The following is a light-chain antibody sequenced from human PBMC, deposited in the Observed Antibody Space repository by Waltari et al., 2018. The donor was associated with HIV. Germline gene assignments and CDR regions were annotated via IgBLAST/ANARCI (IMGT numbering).Light chain of an antibody. J-gene: IGLJ1*01. Sequence: QSALTQPRSVSGSPGQSVTISCTGTKSDVGGYNYVSWYQQHPGKGPKVKIYDVIKRPSGVPDRFSGSKSGNTASLTISGLQAEDEADYYCCSYAGNNTCHVFGTGTKVTVL. CDR1: KSDVGGYNY. V-gene: IGLV2-11*01. CDR3: CSYAGNNTCHV. CDR2: DVI.